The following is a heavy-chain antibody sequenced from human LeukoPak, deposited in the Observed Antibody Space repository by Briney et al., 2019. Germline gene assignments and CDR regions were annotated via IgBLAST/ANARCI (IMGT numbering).Heavy chain of an antibody. CDR3: TTGAHSSSWYTDYYYYYYGMDV. Sequence: GGSLRLSCAASGFTFSDYYMSWVRQAPGKGLEWVGRIKSKTDGGTTDYAAPVKGRFTISRDDSKNTLYLQMNSLKTEDTAVYYCTTGAHSSSWYTDYYYYYYGMDVWGQGTTVTVSS. J-gene: IGHJ6*02. CDR1: GFTFSDYY. D-gene: IGHD6-13*01. CDR2: IKSKTDGGTT. V-gene: IGHV3-15*01.